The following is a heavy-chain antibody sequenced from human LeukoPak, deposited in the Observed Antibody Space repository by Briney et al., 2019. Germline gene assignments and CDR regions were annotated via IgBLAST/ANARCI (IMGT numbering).Heavy chain of an antibody. J-gene: IGHJ3*02. Sequence: SQTLSLTCAISGDSVSSNSAAWNWIRQSPSRGLEWLGRTYYRSKWYNDYAVSVKSRITINPDTSKNQFSLQLNSVTPEDTAVYYCARSRAYCGGDCYPYAFDIWGQGTMVTVSS. V-gene: IGHV6-1*01. CDR2: TYYRSKWYN. D-gene: IGHD2-21*02. CDR3: ARSRAYCGGDCYPYAFDI. CDR1: GDSVSSNSAA.